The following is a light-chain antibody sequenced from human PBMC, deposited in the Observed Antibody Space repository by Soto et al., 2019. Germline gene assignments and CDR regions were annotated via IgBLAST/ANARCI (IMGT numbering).Light chain of an antibody. CDR3: AAWDGSLQSWV. CDR2: TNN. V-gene: IGLV1-44*01. J-gene: IGLJ3*02. Sequence: QSVLTQPPSASGTPGQRVTISCSGSNSNIGSHTVNWYQQLPETAPKLLIYTNNQRPSGVPDRFSDSKSGTSASLAISGLQSEDEADYYCAAWDGSLQSWVFGGGTKLTVL. CDR1: NSNIGSHT.